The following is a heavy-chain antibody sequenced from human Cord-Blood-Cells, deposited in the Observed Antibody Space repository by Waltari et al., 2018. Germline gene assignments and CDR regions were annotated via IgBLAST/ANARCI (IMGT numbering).Heavy chain of an antibody. D-gene: IGHD5-12*01. J-gene: IGHJ4*02. CDR2: IIAGNGNT. CDR3: ARSNVATIPDY. Sequence: QVQLVQSGAVVKKSGASVMVSCMASGYTSTTYAMHCVRQAPGQRLEWMGWIIAGNGNTKYSQKFQGGVTMTRHTSASTAYMGLSSLRSEDTAVYYCARSNVATIPDYWGQGTLVTVSS. V-gene: IGHV1-3*01. CDR1: GYTSTTYA.